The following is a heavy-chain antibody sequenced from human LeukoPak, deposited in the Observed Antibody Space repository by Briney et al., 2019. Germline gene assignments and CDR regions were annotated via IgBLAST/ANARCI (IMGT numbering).Heavy chain of an antibody. CDR2: IIPIFGTA. Sequence: GASVKASCKASGGTFSSYAISWVRQAPGQGLEWMGGIIPIFGTANYAQKFQGRVTITADESTSTAYMELSSLRSEDTAVYYCARGQLRPSWFDPWGQGTLVTVSS. CDR3: ARGQLRPSWFDP. J-gene: IGHJ5*02. D-gene: IGHD2-2*01. CDR1: GGTFSSYA. V-gene: IGHV1-69*01.